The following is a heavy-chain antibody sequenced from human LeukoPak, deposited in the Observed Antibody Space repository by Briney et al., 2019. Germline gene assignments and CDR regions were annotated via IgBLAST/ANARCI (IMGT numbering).Heavy chain of an antibody. V-gene: IGHV1-46*02. CDR2: MNLSGGST. D-gene: IGHD2-2*02. Sequence: GSVKVSCKASGYTFNSYYMHWVRQAPEQGIEWMGLMNLSGGSTIYAEKMQGRVTMTRDTFTSTVYMKLSSLRSEDTAVYYCAREIGYCSSTSCYKRAFDIWGQGTMVTVSS. J-gene: IGHJ3*02. CDR3: AREIGYCSSTSCYKRAFDI. CDR1: GYTFNSYY.